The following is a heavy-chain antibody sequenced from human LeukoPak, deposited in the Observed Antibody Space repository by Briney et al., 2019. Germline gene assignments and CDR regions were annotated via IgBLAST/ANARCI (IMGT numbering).Heavy chain of an antibody. Sequence: ASVKVSCKASGYTFTNYYMHWVRQAPGQGLEWMGIIHLSDGYTNCAQKFQGRVTMTRDTSTSTVYMELSSLRSEDTAVYYCARGGYWLHCSGGTCPRHNADYWGQGALVTVSS. V-gene: IGHV1-46*01. J-gene: IGHJ4*02. CDR3: ARGGYWLHCSGGTCPRHNADY. CDR1: GYTFTNYY. D-gene: IGHD2-15*01. CDR2: IHLSDGYT.